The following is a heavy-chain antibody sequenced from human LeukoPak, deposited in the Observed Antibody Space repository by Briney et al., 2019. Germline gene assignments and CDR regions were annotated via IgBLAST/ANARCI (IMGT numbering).Heavy chain of an antibody. V-gene: IGHV3-23*01. CDR3: AKAVGSGWRYYFDY. CDR1: GFTFSSNA. D-gene: IGHD6-19*01. Sequence: GGSLRLSCAASGFTFSSNAMIWVSQAPGKGLEWVSVISGSGGNTYYADSVKGRLTISRDNSKNTLYLQMNSLRAEDTAVYYCAKAVGSGWRYYFDYWGQGTLVTVSS. J-gene: IGHJ4*02. CDR2: ISGSGGNT.